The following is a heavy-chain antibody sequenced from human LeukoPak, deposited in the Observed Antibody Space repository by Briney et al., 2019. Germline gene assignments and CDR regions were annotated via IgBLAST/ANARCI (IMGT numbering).Heavy chain of an antibody. V-gene: IGHV1-2*02. CDR2: INPNSGGT. CDR3: ARIYSYGSYFDY. CDR1: GYTFTGYY. D-gene: IGHD5-18*01. J-gene: IGHJ4*02. Sequence: ASVKVSCKASGYTFTGYYMHWVRQAPGRELEWMGWINPNSGGTNYAQKFQGRVTMTRDTSISTAYMELSRLRSDDTAVYYCARIYSYGSYFDYWGQGTLVTVSS.